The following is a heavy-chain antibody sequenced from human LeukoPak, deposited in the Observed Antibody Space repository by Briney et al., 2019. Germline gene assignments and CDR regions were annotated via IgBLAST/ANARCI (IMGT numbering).Heavy chain of an antibody. CDR1: GFTLSSYW. V-gene: IGHV3-7*01. Sequence: GGSLRLSCAASGFTLSSYWMSWVRQAPGKGLEWLAYIDQDGRDISYLDSVKGRFTIARDNAKNSLILQMNSLRAEDTAVYYCARDPKIYSGSINWGQGTLVTVSS. CDR2: IDQDGRDI. J-gene: IGHJ4*02. D-gene: IGHD1-26*01. CDR3: ARDPKIYSGSIN.